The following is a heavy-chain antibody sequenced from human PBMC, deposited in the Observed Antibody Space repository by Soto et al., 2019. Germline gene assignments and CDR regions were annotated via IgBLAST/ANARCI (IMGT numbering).Heavy chain of an antibody. V-gene: IGHV1-69*01. J-gene: IGHJ6*02. CDR2: IIPIFGTA. D-gene: IGHD1-1*01. Sequence: QVQLVQSGAEVKKPGSSVKVSCKASGGTFSSYAISWVRQAPGQGLEWMGGIIPIFGTANYAQKFQGRVTITAGESTSIAYMELSSLRSEDTAVYYCARDRVLDRLHYYYYGMDVWGQGTTVTVSS. CDR3: ARDRVLDRLHYYYYGMDV. CDR1: GGTFSSYA.